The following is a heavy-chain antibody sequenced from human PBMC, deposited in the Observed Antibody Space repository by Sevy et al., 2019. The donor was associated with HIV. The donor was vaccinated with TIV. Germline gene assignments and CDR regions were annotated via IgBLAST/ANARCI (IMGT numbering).Heavy chain of an antibody. CDR2: IYYSGST. D-gene: IGHD2-21*01. Sequence: SETLSLTCTVSGGSISSYYWSWIRQPPGKGLEWIGYIYYSGSTNYNPSLKSRFTISVDTSKNQFSLKLSSVTAADTAVYYCARARGGDGYKKDDAFDIWGQGTMVTVSS. CDR3: ARARGGDGYKKDDAFDI. V-gene: IGHV4-59*01. J-gene: IGHJ3*02. CDR1: GGSISSYY.